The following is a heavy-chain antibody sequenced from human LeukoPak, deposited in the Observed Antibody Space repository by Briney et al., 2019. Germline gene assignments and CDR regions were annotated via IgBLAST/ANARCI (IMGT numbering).Heavy chain of an antibody. CDR3: AREVWELRGVFDY. J-gene: IGHJ4*02. V-gene: IGHV3-53*01. CDR1: GFTVSSNY. D-gene: IGHD1-26*01. CDR2: IYSGGST. Sequence: PGGSLRLSCAASGFTVSSNYMSWVRQAPGKGLEGVSVIYSGGSTYYADSVKGRFTISRDNSKNTLYLQMNSLRAEDTAVYYCAREVWELRGVFDYWGQGTLVTVSS.